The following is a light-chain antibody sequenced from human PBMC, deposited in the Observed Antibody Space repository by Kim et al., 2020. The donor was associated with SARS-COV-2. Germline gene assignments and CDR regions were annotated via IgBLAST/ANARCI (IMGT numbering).Light chain of an antibody. Sequence: AIRMTQSPSSLSASTGDRVTITCRASQGVSTFLAWYQQKPGKAPKLLMYSASTLHSAVPSRFSGSGSGTDFTLTITRLQSEDFATYYSQQYYDYPRTFGQGTKLAI. CDR2: SAS. CDR3: QQYYDYPRT. J-gene: IGKJ2*02. V-gene: IGKV1-8*01. CDR1: QGVSTF.